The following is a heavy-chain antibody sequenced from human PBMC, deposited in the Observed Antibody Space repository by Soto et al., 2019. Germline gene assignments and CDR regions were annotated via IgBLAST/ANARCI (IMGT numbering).Heavy chain of an antibody. V-gene: IGHV3-74*01. CDR2: INTDGSST. CDR3: AREYCSSTSCLNWFDP. Sequence: GGSLRLSCADSGFSFSSYWMHWVRQGPGKGLVWVSRINTDGSSTNYADSVKGRFTISRDNAKNTVYLQMNSLRAEDTAVYYCAREYCSSTSCLNWFDPWGQGTLVTVSS. CDR1: GFSFSSYW. J-gene: IGHJ5*02. D-gene: IGHD2-2*01.